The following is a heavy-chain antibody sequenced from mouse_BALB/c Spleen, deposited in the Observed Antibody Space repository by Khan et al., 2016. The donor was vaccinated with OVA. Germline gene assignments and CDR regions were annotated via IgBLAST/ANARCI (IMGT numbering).Heavy chain of an antibody. Sequence: EVQLQESGPELVKPGASVKISCKASGYTFTDYNMDWVKQSHGKSLEWIGFIYPNNGGTGYNQKFKTKATLTVDISSSTAYMELRSLTSEDSAVYYCARSGCGSFGYWGQGTLVTVSA. CDR2: IYPNNGGT. CDR1: GYTFTDYN. J-gene: IGHJ3*01. D-gene: IGHD1-2*01. CDR3: ARSGCGSFGY. V-gene: IGHV1S29*02.